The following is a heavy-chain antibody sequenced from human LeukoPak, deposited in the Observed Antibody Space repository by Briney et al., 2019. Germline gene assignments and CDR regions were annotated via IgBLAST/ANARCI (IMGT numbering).Heavy chain of an antibody. D-gene: IGHD7-27*01. CDR3: AREGSGDRYFDF. J-gene: IGHJ4*02. Sequence: ETLSLTRRISGGSIRNYYWSWIWQPPGKGEEWIGFIFYSGSTNYNPSLTNRVTISVDTTKNQFSLKLTSVTAADTAMYYCAREGSGDRYFDFWGQGTLVAVFS. V-gene: IGHV4-59*01. CDR1: GGSIRNYY. CDR2: IFYSGST.